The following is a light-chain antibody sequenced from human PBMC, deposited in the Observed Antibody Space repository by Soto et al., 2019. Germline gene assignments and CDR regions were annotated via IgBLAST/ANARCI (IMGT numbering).Light chain of an antibody. Sequence: DVQVTQSPASLSASVGDRVNISCRTSRGIYSYLAWYHQKPGQIPKLLINAASSLQTGVPSRFSGSGSGTDFTLSISSLQPEDVATYYCQKYNSAPRTFGQGTKVDIK. V-gene: IGKV1-27*01. J-gene: IGKJ1*01. CDR1: RGIYSY. CDR3: QKYNSAPRT. CDR2: AAS.